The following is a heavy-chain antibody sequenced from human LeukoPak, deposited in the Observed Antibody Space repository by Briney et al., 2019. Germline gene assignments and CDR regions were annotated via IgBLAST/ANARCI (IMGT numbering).Heavy chain of an antibody. J-gene: IGHJ5*02. CDR3: ARSKAHLSTSWYGTWFDP. CDR1: GYSVSGGYY. V-gene: IGHV4-38-2*02. Sequence: LETLSLTCTVSGYSVSGGYYWGWIRQPPGKGLEWIGRMYHSGVTSYNQSLKSRVTISVDTSKNQLSLKLSSVTAADTAVYYCARSKAHLSTSWYGTWFDPWGKGTLVTVSS. CDR2: MYHSGVT. D-gene: IGHD2-2*01.